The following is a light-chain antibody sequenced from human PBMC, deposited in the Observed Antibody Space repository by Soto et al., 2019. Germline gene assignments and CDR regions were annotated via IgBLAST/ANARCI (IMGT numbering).Light chain of an antibody. CDR3: QQYGSYWT. J-gene: IGKJ1*01. CDR2: YAS. Sequence: DTPMTQSPSALSASVGDRVTVTCRASQSISRWLAWFLQKPGKAPKLLIYYASTLERGASSRFSGSGSGTEFTLTISSLQPDDFATYYCQQYGSYWTFGQGTKL. CDR1: QSISRW. V-gene: IGKV1-5*01.